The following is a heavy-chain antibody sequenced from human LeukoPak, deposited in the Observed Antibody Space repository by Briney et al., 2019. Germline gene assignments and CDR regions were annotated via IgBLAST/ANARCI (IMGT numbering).Heavy chain of an antibody. Sequence: GVSVKVSCKVSGYTLTDLSMHWVRQAPGKGLEWMGGVDSDDGERLYAQKFQGRVTMTEDAFIDAAYMELSGLRSDDTAVYFCATEVGSRYLEYWGQGALVTVSS. V-gene: IGHV1-24*01. D-gene: IGHD6-19*01. CDR1: GYTLTDLS. J-gene: IGHJ4*02. CDR2: VDSDDGER. CDR3: ATEVGSRYLEY.